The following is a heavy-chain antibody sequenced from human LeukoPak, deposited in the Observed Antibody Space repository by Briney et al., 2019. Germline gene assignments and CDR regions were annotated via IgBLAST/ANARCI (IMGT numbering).Heavy chain of an antibody. V-gene: IGHV1-2*02. CDR2: INPNSGGT. Sequence: ASVKVSCKASGYTFTGYYMHWVRQAPGQGLEWMGWINPNSGGTNYAQKFQGRVTMTRDTSISTAYMELSRLRSDDTAVYYCARLPPIDFWSGAPYFDLWGRGTLVTVSS. CDR3: ARLPPIDFWSGAPYFDL. D-gene: IGHD3-3*01. CDR1: GYTFTGYY. J-gene: IGHJ2*01.